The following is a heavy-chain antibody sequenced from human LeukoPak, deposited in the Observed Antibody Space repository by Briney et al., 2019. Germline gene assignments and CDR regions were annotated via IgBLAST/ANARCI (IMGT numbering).Heavy chain of an antibody. D-gene: IGHD1-1*01. V-gene: IGHV3-30*18. J-gene: IGHJ4*02. CDR3: AKVMERRNFDY. CDR1: AFIFDNYA. CDR2: ISYDGSNK. Sequence: GGSLRLSCAASAFIFDNYAMNWVRQSPGKGLEWVAVISYDGSNKYYADSVKGRFTISRDNSKNTLYLQMNSLRAEDTAVYYCAKVMERRNFDYWGQGTLVTVSS.